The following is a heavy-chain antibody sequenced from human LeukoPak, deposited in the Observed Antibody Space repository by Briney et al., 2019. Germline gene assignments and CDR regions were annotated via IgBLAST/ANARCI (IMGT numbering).Heavy chain of an antibody. CDR3: AKQGAGIRD. J-gene: IGHJ4*02. CDR1: GFTFSSYE. V-gene: IGHV3-48*01. D-gene: IGHD6-19*01. CDR2: ISGSSSTI. Sequence: GGSLRLSCAASGFTFSSYEMNWVRQAPGKGLEWISYISGSSSTIYYADSVKGRFTISRDNAKNSLYLQMNSLRAEDTAVYYCAKQGAGIRDWGKGTLVTVSS.